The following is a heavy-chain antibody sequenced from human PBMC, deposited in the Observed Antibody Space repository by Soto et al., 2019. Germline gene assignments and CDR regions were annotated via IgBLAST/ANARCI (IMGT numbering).Heavy chain of an antibody. J-gene: IGHJ6*02. V-gene: IGHV3-33*01. CDR2: IWFDGSTK. CDR3: ARDEGGYRVFRGMDV. Sequence: QVQLVESGGGVVQPGMSLRLSCEASGFTLSTYAMHWVRQAPGRGLEWVAFIWFDGSTKYYADFVKGRFSISRDNPKSTLYLQMNSLGVEDTAVYYCARDEGGYRVFRGMDVWGQGTTVTVSS. D-gene: IGHD1-26*01. CDR1: GFTLSTYA.